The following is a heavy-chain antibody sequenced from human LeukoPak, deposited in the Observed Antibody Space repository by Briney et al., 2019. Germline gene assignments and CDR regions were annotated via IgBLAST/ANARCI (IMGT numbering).Heavy chain of an antibody. CDR2: ISWNSGSI. CDR3: AKARGYYGSGEIDY. V-gene: IGHV3-9*01. J-gene: IGHJ4*02. CDR1: GFTFDDYA. Sequence: GGSLRLSCAASGFTFDDYAMHWVRQAPGKGLEWVSGISWNSGSIGYADSVKGRFTISRDNAKNSLYLQMNSLRAEDTALYYCAKARGYYGSGEIDYWGQGTLVTVSS. D-gene: IGHD3-10*01.